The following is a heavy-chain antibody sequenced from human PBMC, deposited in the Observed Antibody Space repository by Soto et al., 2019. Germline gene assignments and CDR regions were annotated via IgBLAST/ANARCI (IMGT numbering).Heavy chain of an antibody. CDR1: GYTFTSYG. Sequence: QVQLVQSGAEVKKPGASVKVSCKASGYTFTSYGISWVRQAPGQGLEWMGWISAYNGNTNYAQKLQGRVTMTTDTSPSTAYMELRSLRSDDTAVYYCARSQVLRTYYYGSGSQVDYWGQGTLVTVSS. CDR3: ARSQVLRTYYYGSGSQVDY. D-gene: IGHD3-10*01. J-gene: IGHJ4*02. V-gene: IGHV1-18*01. CDR2: ISAYNGNT.